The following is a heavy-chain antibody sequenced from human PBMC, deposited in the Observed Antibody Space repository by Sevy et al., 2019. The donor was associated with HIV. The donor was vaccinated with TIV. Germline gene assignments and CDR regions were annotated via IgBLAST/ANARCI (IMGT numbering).Heavy chain of an antibody. CDR1: GGSISNSNHY. CDR3: ASHLSSGWYALAH. D-gene: IGHD6-19*01. J-gene: IGHJ4*02. CDR2: IYFTGST. V-gene: IGHV4-39*01. Sequence: SETLSLTCTVSGGSISNSNHYWGWIRQPRGKGLEWIGSIYFTGSTYYNPSLKSRVTVSVDMSKNQFSLKLTSVTATDTAVYYCASHLSSGWYALAHWAQRTLVTVSS.